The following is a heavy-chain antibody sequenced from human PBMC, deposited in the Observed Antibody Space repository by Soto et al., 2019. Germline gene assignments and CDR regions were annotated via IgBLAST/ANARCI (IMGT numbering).Heavy chain of an antibody. CDR1: GYTCTGYY. J-gene: IGHJ4*02. V-gene: IGHV1-2*04. CDR3: ARGPEGKATIPFDY. CDR2: INPNRGGT. Sequence: QVQLVQSGAEVKKPGASVKVSCKASGYTCTGYYMHWVRQAPGQGLEWMGWINPNRGGTNYAQKFQGWVTMTRDTSISTAYMELSRLRSDDTAVYYCARGPEGKATIPFDYWGQGTLVTVSS. D-gene: IGHD5-12*01.